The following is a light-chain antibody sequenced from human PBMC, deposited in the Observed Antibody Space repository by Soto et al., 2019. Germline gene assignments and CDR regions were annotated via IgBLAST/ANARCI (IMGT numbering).Light chain of an antibody. CDR1: SGHSSYI. J-gene: IGLJ3*02. V-gene: IGLV4-60*02. CDR3: ETWDSNTHAV. Sequence: QLVLTQSSSASASLGSSVTLTCTLSSGHSSYIIAWHQQQPGKAPRYLMKLEGSGSYNKGSGVPDRFSGSSSGAGRYLTISNLQFEDEADYYCETWDSNTHAVFGGGTEVTVL. CDR2: LEGSGSY.